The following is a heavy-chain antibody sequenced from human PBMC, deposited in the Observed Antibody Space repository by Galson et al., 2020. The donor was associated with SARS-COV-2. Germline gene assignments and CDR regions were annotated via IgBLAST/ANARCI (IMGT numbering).Heavy chain of an antibody. V-gene: IGHV3-30*04. D-gene: IGHD3-10*01. CDR3: ASSLLWFGEPPGY. CDR2: ISYDGSNK. CDR1: GFTFSSYA. Sequence: AGGSLRLSCAASGFTFSSYAMHWVRQAPGKGLEWVAVISYDGSNKYYADSVKGRFTISRDNSKNTLYLQMNSLRAEDTAVYYCASSLLWFGEPPGYWGQGTLVTVSS. J-gene: IGHJ4*02.